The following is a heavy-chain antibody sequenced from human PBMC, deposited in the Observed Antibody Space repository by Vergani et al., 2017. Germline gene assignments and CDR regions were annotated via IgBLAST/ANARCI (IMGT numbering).Heavy chain of an antibody. D-gene: IGHD4-17*01. Sequence: QVQLVESGGGVVQPGRSLRLSCAASGLTFSNYAMHCVRQAPGKGLEWVAVIWSDGSKKYYGDSVRGRFTISRDNSKNTLYLQMNSLRAEDTAVYYCAKDLNGDYVRGAAPDYWGQGTLVTVSS. CDR3: AKDLNGDYVRGAAPDY. J-gene: IGHJ4*02. CDR2: IWSDGSKK. V-gene: IGHV3-33*06. CDR1: GLTFSNYA.